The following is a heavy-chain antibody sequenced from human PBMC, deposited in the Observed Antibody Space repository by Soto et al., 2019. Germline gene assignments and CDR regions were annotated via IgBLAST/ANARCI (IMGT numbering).Heavy chain of an antibody. V-gene: IGHV4-31*03. J-gene: IGHJ5*02. CDR1: CGSISNRGYY. CDR2: IYYSGST. Sequence: PSETLSLTCTVSCGSISNRGYYWTWIRQHPGKGLEWIGYIYYSGSTYYNPSLKSRVTISVDTSKNQFSLKLSSVTAADTAVYYCARSVFPWGQGTLVTVSS. CDR3: ARSVFP.